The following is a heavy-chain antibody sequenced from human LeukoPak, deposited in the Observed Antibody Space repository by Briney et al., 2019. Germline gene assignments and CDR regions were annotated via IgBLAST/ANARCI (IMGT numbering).Heavy chain of an antibody. V-gene: IGHV1-2*02. CDR3: ARRGHIEAVAMNWFDP. CDR2: INPNSGGT. CDR1: GYTFTDYY. Sequence: ASVKVSCTASGYTFTDYYMHWVRQAPGQGPEWMGWINPNSGGTNYAQKFQGRVTMARDTSIRTAYMELSSLRSDDTAVYYCARRGHIEAVAMNWFDPWGQGTLVTVSS. J-gene: IGHJ5*02. D-gene: IGHD2-2*01.